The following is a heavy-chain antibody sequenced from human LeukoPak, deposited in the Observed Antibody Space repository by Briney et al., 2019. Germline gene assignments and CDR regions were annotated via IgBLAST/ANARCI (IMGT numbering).Heavy chain of an antibody. CDR2: NSGSGGTT. Sequence: GGSLRLSCAASGFTFSSYGMSWVRQAPGKGLEWVSANSGSGGTTYYADSVKGRFTISRDISKNTLYLQMNSLRAEDTAVYYCAKDLKPAAGPFDYWGQGTLVTVSS. D-gene: IGHD6-13*01. CDR1: GFTFSSYG. CDR3: AKDLKPAAGPFDY. V-gene: IGHV3-23*01. J-gene: IGHJ4*02.